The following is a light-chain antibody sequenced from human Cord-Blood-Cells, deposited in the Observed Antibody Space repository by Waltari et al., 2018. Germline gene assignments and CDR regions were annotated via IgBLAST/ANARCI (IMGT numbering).Light chain of an antibody. J-gene: IGLJ1*01. V-gene: IGLV2-18*02. Sequence: QSALTQPPSVSGSPGQSVPISCPGTSSDVGSYNRVYWYQQPPGTAPKLMIYDVSNRPSGVPDRFSGSKSGNTASLTISGLQAEDEADYYCSSYTSSSTYVFGTGTKVTVL. CDR3: SSYTSSSTYV. CDR1: SSDVGSYNR. CDR2: DVS.